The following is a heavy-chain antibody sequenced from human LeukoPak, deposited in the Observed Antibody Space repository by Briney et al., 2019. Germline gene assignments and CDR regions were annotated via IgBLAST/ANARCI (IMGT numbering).Heavy chain of an antibody. D-gene: IGHD3-22*01. Sequence: SQTLSLTCTVSGGSISSGGYYWSWIRQHPGKGLEWIGYIYYSGSTYYNPSLKRRVTISVDTSKNQFSLKLSSLTSADTAVCYCARAPGSYDSSGYCDYWGQGTLVTFSS. CDR2: IYYSGST. V-gene: IGHV4-31*03. CDR1: GGSISSGGYY. J-gene: IGHJ4*02. CDR3: ARAPGSYDSSGYCDY.